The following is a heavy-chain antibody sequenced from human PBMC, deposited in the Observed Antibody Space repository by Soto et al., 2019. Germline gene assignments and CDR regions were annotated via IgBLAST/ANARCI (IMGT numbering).Heavy chain of an antibody. Sequence: PGGSLRLSCASSGFTFTNAWMSWVRQAPGKGLEWVARIKSKTDGGTTDYAAPVKGRFTISRDDSKNTLYLQMNSLETEDTAVYYCTTDPVTMIVVVPSSGWGQGT. V-gene: IGHV3-15*01. D-gene: IGHD3-22*01. CDR2: IKSKTDGGTT. CDR1: GFTFTNAW. CDR3: TTDPVTMIVVVPSSG. J-gene: IGHJ4*02.